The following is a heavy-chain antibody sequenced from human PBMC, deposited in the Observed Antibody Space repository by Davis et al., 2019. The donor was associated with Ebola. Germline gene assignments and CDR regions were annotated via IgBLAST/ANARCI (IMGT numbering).Heavy chain of an antibody. CDR3: ARHLGSYSYGSRYYYYYYGMDV. Sequence: GESLKISCKGSGYSFTSYWIGWVRQMPGKGLEWMGNIYPGDSDTRYSPSFQGQVTISADKSISTAYLQWSSLKASDTAMYYCARHLGSYSYGSRYYYYYYGMDVWGKGTTVTVSS. CDR2: IYPGDSDT. V-gene: IGHV5-51*01. J-gene: IGHJ6*04. D-gene: IGHD5-18*01. CDR1: GYSFTSYW.